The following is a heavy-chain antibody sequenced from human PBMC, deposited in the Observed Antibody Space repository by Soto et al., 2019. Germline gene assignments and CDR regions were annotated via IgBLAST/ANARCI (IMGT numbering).Heavy chain of an antibody. Sequence: ASVKVSCKASGGTFSGYAISWVRQAPGQGLEWMGGIIPIFGTANYAQKFQGRVTITADESTSTAYMELSSLRSEDTAVYYCARDPDYYDSSGNLFDYWGQGTLVTVSS. CDR2: IIPIFGTA. J-gene: IGHJ4*02. CDR3: ARDPDYYDSSGNLFDY. V-gene: IGHV1-69*13. D-gene: IGHD3-22*01. CDR1: GGTFSGYA.